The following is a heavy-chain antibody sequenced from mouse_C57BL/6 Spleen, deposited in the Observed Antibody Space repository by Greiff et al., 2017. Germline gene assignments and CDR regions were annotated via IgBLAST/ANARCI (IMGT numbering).Heavy chain of an antibody. D-gene: IGHD4-1*01. CDR2: ISSGSSTI. J-gene: IGHJ1*03. V-gene: IGHV5-17*01. Sequence: EVQRVQSGGGLVKPGGSLKFSCAASGFTFSDYGMHWVRQAPEKGLEWVAYISSGSSTIYYADTVKGRFTISRDNAKNTLFLQMTSLTSEDTAVYYCARLTGTGYFDGWGTGTTVTVA. CDR3: ARLTGTGYFDG. CDR1: GFTFSDYG.